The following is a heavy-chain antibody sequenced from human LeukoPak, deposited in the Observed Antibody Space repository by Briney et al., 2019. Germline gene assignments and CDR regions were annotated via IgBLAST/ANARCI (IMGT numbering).Heavy chain of an antibody. CDR1: GGSISSSSYY. Sequence: SETLSLTCTVSGGSISSSSYYWGWIRQPPGKGLEWIGSIYYGGSTYYNPSLKSRVTISVDTSKNQFSLKLSSVTAADTAVYYCARISSSWYDYFDYWGQGTLVTVSS. CDR3: ARISSSWYDYFDY. D-gene: IGHD6-13*01. V-gene: IGHV4-39*01. CDR2: IYYGGST. J-gene: IGHJ4*02.